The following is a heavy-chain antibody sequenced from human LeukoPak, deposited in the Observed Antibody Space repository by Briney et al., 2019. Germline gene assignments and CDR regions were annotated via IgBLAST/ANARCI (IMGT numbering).Heavy chain of an antibody. Sequence: PGGSLRLSCAASGFTFSSYNMNWVRQAPGKGLEWVANIKEDGSHTNYVDSVKGRFTLSRDNAKNSVYLQMNSLRAEDTAVYYCTKEHWGPEYWGQGTLVTVSS. CDR3: TKEHWGPEY. CDR1: GFTFSSYN. D-gene: IGHD7-27*01. V-gene: IGHV3-7*03. CDR2: IKEDGSHT. J-gene: IGHJ1*01.